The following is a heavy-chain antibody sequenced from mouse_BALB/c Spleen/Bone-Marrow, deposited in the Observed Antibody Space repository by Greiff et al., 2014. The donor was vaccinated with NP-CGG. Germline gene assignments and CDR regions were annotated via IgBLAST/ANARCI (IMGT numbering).Heavy chain of an antibody. Sequence: SGPELVKPGASVRISCKTSGYTFTEYTIHWVKQSHGKSLEWIGVINPNNGGTNYNQKFKGKATLTVEKSSTTAYMELRSLTSDDSAVYYCARGRGAYWGQGTLVTVSA. CDR2: INPNNGGT. D-gene: IGHD3-3*01. CDR1: GYTFTEYT. CDR3: ARGRGAY. J-gene: IGHJ3*01. V-gene: IGHV1-18*01.